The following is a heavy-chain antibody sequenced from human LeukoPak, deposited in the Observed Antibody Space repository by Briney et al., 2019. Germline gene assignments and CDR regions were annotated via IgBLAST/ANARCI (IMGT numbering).Heavy chain of an antibody. V-gene: IGHV4-34*01. D-gene: IGHD3-3*01. CDR2: INHSGST. CDR1: GGSFSGYY. J-gene: IGHJ4*02. CDR3: ARGYDFWSGYYQRYYFDY. Sequence: PSETLSLTCAVYGGSFSGYYWSWIRQPPGKGLEWIGEINHSGSTNYNPSLKSRVTISVDTSKNQFSLKLSSVTAADTAVYYCARGYDFWSGYYQRYYFDYWGQGTLVTVSS.